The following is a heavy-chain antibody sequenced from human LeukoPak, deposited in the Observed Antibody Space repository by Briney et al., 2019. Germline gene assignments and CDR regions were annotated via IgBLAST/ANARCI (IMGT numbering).Heavy chain of an antibody. CDR3: ARDRDSYGILGNP. Sequence: SGTLSLTCAVSGGSISSSNWWSWVRQPPGKGLEWMGEIYHSGSTNYNPSLKSRVTISVDKSKNQFSLKLSSVTAADTAVYYCARDRDSYGILGNPWGQGTLFTVSS. CDR2: IYHSGST. V-gene: IGHV4-4*02. J-gene: IGHJ5*02. D-gene: IGHD5-18*01. CDR1: GGSISSSNW.